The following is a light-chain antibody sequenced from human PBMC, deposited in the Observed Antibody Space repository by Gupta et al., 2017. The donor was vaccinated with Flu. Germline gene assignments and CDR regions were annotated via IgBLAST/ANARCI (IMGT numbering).Light chain of an antibody. V-gene: IGLV6-57*01. CDR2: EDN. Sequence: FLLTQPHSVSESPGQTVTISCTRSSGSIASNYVQWYQQRPGSSPTTVIYEDNQRASGVPDRFSGSIDSSSNAASLTISGLKTEDEADYYCQSVDSSTRVFGGGTKLTVL. J-gene: IGLJ3*02. CDR1: SGSIASNY. CDR3: QSVDSSTRV.